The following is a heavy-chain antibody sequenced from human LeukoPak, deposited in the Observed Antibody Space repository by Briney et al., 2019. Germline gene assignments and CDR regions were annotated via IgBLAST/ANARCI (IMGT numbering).Heavy chain of an antibody. CDR3: ARPKGDDYIFPFDY. J-gene: IGHJ4*02. Sequence: SPSFQGQVTISADKSISTAYLQWSSLKASDIAMYYCARPKGDDYIFPFDYWGQGTLVTVSS. V-gene: IGHV5-51*01. D-gene: IGHD4-11*01.